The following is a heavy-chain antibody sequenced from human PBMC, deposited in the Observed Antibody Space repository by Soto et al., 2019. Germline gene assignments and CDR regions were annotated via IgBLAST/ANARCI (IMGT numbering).Heavy chain of an antibody. Sequence: QVQLVESGGGVVQPGRSLRLSCAASGFTFSSYAMHWVRQAPGKGLEWVAVISYDGSNKYYADSVKGRFTISRDNSKNTLYLQMNSLRAEDTAVYYCARGGYLFDYWGQGTLVTVSS. J-gene: IGHJ4*02. D-gene: IGHD3-16*02. CDR3: ARGGYLFDY. CDR2: ISYDGSNK. CDR1: GFTFSSYA. V-gene: IGHV3-30-3*01.